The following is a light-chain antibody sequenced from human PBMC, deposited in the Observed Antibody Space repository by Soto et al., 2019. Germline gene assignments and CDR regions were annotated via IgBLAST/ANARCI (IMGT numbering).Light chain of an antibody. Sequence: DIQMTQSPSTLSASVGDRVTITCRASQSVRSYLAWYQQTPGKAPKLLIYKASNLESGVPSRFSGSGSGTEFTLTISSLHPDDSATYYCQQYNTYSPVTFGQGTRLEMK. J-gene: IGKJ5*01. CDR2: KAS. CDR3: QQYNTYSPVT. CDR1: QSVRSY. V-gene: IGKV1-5*03.